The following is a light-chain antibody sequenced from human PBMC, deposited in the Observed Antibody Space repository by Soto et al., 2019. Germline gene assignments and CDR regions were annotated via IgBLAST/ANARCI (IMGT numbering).Light chain of an antibody. CDR3: MQRLEFPLT. CDR2: TLS. Sequence: IQITQSPSSLSASVRDRVPLTCRASQSISSWLAWYQQKPGKAPKLLISTLSYRASGVPDRFSGSGSGTNFTLKISRVEADDAGLYYCMQRLEFPLTFGGGTKVDIK. J-gene: IGKJ4*01. V-gene: IGKV1-5*01. CDR1: QSISSW.